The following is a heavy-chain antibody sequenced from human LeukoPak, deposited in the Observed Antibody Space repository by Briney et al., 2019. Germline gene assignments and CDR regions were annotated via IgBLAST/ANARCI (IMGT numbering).Heavy chain of an antibody. CDR2: INPNSGGT. D-gene: IGHD6-13*01. V-gene: IGHV1-2*02. Sequence: SVKVSCKASGYTFTGYYMHWVRQAPGQGLEWMGWINPNSGGTNYPQKFQGRVTMTRDTSISTAYMELSRLRSDDTAVYYCASSSSWYLYYFDYWGQGTLVTVSS. CDR1: GYTFTGYY. J-gene: IGHJ4*02. CDR3: ASSSSWYLYYFDY.